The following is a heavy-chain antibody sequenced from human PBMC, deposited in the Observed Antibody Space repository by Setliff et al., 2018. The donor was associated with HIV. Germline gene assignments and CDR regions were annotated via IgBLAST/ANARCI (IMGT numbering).Heavy chain of an antibody. CDR2: TYNSGDT. J-gene: IGHJ4*02. Sequence: SETLSLTCNVSGGSVSRYSWSWIRQPPGKGLEWIGHTYNSGDTDYSPSLESRVTISGDTSTNQFSLKLRSVTAADTAVYFCARALRWSAPLDHWGLGTLVTVSS. CDR1: GGSVSRYS. CDR3: ARALRWSAPLDH. V-gene: IGHV4-59*02. D-gene: IGHD2-15*01.